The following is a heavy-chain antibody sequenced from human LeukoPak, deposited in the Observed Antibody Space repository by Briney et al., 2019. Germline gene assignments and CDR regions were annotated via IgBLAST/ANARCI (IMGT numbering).Heavy chain of an antibody. CDR3: ARARPSGCLDY. D-gene: IGHD6-19*01. J-gene: IGHJ4*02. V-gene: IGHV3-21*01. CDR2: ISSSSSYI. Sequence: NPGGSLRLSCAASGFTFSSYSMNWVRQAPGKGLEWVSSISSSSSYIYCADSVKGRFTISRDNAKNSLYLQMNSLRAEDTAVYYCARARPSGCLDYWGQGTLVTVSS. CDR1: GFTFSSYS.